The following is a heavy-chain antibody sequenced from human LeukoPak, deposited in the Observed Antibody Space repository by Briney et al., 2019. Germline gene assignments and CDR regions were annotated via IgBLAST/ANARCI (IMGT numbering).Heavy chain of an antibody. V-gene: IGHV3-30-3*01. CDR3: ARGFLDPLTDY. D-gene: IGHD3/OR15-3a*01. CDR2: ISYDGSNK. CDR1: GFTFSSYA. Sequence: GGSLRLSCAASGFTFSSYAMHWVRQAPGKGLEWVAVISYDGSNKYYADSVKGRFTISRDNSKNTLYLQMNSLRAEDTAVYYCARGFLDPLTDYWGQGTLVTVSS. J-gene: IGHJ4*02.